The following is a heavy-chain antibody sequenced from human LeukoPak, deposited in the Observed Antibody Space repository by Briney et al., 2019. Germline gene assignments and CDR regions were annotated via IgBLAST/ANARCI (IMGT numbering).Heavy chain of an antibody. Sequence: SETLSLTCTVSGGSISSGGYYWSWIRQHPGTGLEWIGYIYYSGRTYYNPSLKSRVTISVDTSKNQFSLKLSSVTAADTAVYYCARVANSHNYYYGMDVWGQGTTVTVSS. CDR3: ARVANSHNYYYGMDV. CDR2: IYYSGRT. CDR1: GGSISSGGYY. J-gene: IGHJ6*02. V-gene: IGHV4-31*03.